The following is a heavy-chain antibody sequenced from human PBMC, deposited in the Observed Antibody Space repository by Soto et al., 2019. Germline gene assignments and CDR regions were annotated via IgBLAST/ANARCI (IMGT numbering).Heavy chain of an antibody. Sequence: PGGSLRLSCAASGFTFSSYAMHWVRQAPGKGLEWVAVISYDGSNKYYADSVKGRFTISRDNSKNTLYLQMNSLRAEDTAVYYCARVLRFLEWFSYYGMDVWGQGTTVTVSS. CDR1: GFTFSSYA. CDR2: ISYDGSNK. V-gene: IGHV3-30-3*01. D-gene: IGHD3-3*01. CDR3: ARVLRFLEWFSYYGMDV. J-gene: IGHJ6*02.